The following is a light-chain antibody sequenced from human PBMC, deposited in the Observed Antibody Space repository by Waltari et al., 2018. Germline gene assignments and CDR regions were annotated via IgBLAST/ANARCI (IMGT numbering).Light chain of an antibody. Sequence: DIQLTQSPSFLSASVGDRVTITCRASQGICSYLAWYQQKPRKAPKLLCYAASTLQSGVPSRFSGSGSGTEFPLTISSLQPEDLATYYCQQLNSYPPFGQGTKVEIK. CDR3: QQLNSYPP. V-gene: IGKV1-9*01. CDR1: QGICSY. CDR2: AAS. J-gene: IGKJ1*01.